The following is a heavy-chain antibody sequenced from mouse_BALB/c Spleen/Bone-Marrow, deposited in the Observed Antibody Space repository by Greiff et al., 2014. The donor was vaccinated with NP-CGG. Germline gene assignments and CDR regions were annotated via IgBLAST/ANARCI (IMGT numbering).Heavy chain of an antibody. V-gene: IGHV1-9*01. D-gene: IGHD4-1*01. J-gene: IGHJ4*01. CDR2: ILPGSTSC. CDR1: GYTFSSYW. CDR3: ARSWEGHYAMDY. Sequence: LVESGAELMKPGASVKISCKVTGYTFSSYWIEWIKQRPGHGLEWIGEILPGSTSCNYNEKVKGKATFTADTSSKTAYMQLSSLTSEDSAVYYCARSWEGHYAMDYWGQGTSVTVSS.